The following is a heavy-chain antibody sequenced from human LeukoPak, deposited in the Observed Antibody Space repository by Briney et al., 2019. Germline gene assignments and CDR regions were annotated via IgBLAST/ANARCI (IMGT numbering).Heavy chain of an antibody. CDR1: GASLISYY. V-gene: IGHV4-59*01. Sequence: SETLSLTCTVSGASLISYYWNWIRQPPGKGLEWIGYIYYNGSPNYNPSLKSRVTISVDTSKNQFSLNLRSVTAADTAVYFCARGYCGGGSCYYFDYWGQGTLVTVSS. J-gene: IGHJ4*02. CDR3: ARGYCGGGSCYYFDY. D-gene: IGHD2-15*01. CDR2: IYYNGSP.